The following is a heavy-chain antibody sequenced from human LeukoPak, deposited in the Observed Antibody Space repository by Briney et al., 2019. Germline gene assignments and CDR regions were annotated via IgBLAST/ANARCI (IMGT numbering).Heavy chain of an antibody. V-gene: IGHV1-2*02. D-gene: IGHD2-21*02. J-gene: IGHJ3*02. CDR3: ASPAYCGGDCYSYDAFDI. CDR2: INPNSGGT. Sequence: GASVKVSCKASGYTFTGYYMHWVRQAPGQGLEWMGWINPNSGGTNYAQKFQGRVTMTRDTSISTAYMELSRLRSDDTAVYYCASPAYCGGDCYSYDAFDIWGQGTMVTVSS. CDR1: GYTFTGYY.